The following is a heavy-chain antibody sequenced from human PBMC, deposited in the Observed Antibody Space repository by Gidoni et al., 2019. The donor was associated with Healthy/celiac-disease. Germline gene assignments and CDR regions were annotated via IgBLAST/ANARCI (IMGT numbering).Heavy chain of an antibody. Sequence: QVQLVESGGGVVQPGRSLRLSCAASGFTFSSYAMHWVRQAPGKGLEWVAVISYDGSNKYYADSVKGRFTISRDNSKNTLYLQMNSLRAEDTAVYYCARALPEVYFDYWGQGTLVTVSS. CDR3: ARALPEVYFDY. J-gene: IGHJ4*02. CDR1: GFTFSSYA. CDR2: ISYDGSNK. V-gene: IGHV3-30-3*01.